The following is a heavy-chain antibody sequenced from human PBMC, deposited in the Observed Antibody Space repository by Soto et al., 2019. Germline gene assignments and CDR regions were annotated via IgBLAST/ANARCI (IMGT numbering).Heavy chain of an antibody. CDR1: GFTFSSYG. J-gene: IGHJ3*02. CDR3: SAYGDYGDDAFDI. Sequence: QVQLVESGGGVVQPGRSLRLSCAASGFTFSSYGMHWVRQAPGKGLEWVAVISYDGSNKYYADSVKGRFTIPRDNSKNTLYLQMNSLRAEDTAVYYCSAYGDYGDDAFDIWGQGTMVTVSS. CDR2: ISYDGSNK. V-gene: IGHV3-30*03. D-gene: IGHD4-17*01.